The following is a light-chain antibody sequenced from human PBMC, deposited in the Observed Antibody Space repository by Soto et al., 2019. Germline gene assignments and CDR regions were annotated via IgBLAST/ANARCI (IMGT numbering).Light chain of an antibody. J-gene: IGKJ1*01. CDR1: QSISSW. Sequence: DIKMNQSPSTLSASVGDRVSITCRASQSISSWLAWYQQKPGKAPKLLIYAASSLQSGVPSRFSGSGSGTDFTLTISSLQPEDFATYYCQQSYSTPPTFGQGTKVDIK. CDR2: AAS. CDR3: QQSYSTPPT. V-gene: IGKV1-39*01.